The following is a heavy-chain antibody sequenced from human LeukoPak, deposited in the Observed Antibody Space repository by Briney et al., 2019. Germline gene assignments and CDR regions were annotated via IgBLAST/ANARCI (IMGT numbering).Heavy chain of an antibody. CDR1: GGSISSGGYY. Sequence: PSETLSLTCTVSGGSISSGGYYWSWIRQPPGKGLEWIGYIYHSGSTYYNPSLKSRVTISVDRSKNQFSLKLSSVTAADTVVYYCARTVVPAAMPHFDYWGQGTLVTVSS. V-gene: IGHV4-30-2*01. CDR2: IYHSGST. D-gene: IGHD2-2*01. CDR3: ARTVVPAAMPHFDY. J-gene: IGHJ4*02.